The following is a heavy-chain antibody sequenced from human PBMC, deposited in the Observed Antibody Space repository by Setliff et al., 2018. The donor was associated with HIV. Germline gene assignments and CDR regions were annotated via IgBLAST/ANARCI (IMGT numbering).Heavy chain of an antibody. V-gene: IGHV4-59*08. Sequence: PSETLSLTCSVYGASIRGHYWSWIRQPPGKGLEWIGNIYYSGNTNYNPSFKSRVTISVDTSKNQFSLRVNSVTAADTAVYYCSRSLVPSGYYYGRHAFDIWGQGTKVTVSS. CDR2: IYYSGNT. J-gene: IGHJ3*02. CDR1: GASIRGHY. D-gene: IGHD3-22*01. CDR3: SRSLVPSGYYYGRHAFDI.